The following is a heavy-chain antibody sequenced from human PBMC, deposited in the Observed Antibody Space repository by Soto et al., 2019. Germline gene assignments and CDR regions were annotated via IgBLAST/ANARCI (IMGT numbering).Heavy chain of an antibody. J-gene: IGHJ4*02. CDR3: AKAVDLGELSLYFDY. V-gene: IGHV3-43*02. CDR2: ISGDGGST. D-gene: IGHD3-16*02. Sequence: GGSLRLSCAASGFTFDDYAMHWVRQAPGKGLEWVSLISGDGGSTYYADSVKGRFTISRDNSKNSLYLQMNSLRTEDTAVYYCAKAVDLGELSLYFDYWGQGTLVTVSS. CDR1: GFTFDDYA.